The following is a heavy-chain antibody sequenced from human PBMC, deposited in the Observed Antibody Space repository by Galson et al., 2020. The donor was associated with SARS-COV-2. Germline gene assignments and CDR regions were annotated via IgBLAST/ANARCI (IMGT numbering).Heavy chain of an antibody. Sequence: GGSLRLSCAASGFTFSDYWMHWVRQAPGKGLVWVSRINSDGSDTDYADSVKGRFTISRDNAKNTLYLQISSLRATDTAVYYCARVDLWFGEQVVGHVDSWGQGTLVTGSS. J-gene: IGHJ4*02. CDR2: INSDGSDT. CDR3: ARVDLWFGEQVVGHVDS. CDR1: GFTFSDYW. D-gene: IGHD3-10*01. V-gene: IGHV3-74*01.